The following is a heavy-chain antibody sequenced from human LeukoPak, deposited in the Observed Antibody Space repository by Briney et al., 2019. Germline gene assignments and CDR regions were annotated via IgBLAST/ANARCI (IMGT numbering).Heavy chain of an antibody. CDR1: GGSINAYY. CDR2: VRDNGEN. D-gene: IGHD5-18*01. V-gene: IGHV4-59*08. J-gene: IGHJ3*02. Sequence: SETLSLTCTVSGGSINAYYWSWIRQPPGKGLEWIAYVRDNGENNYNPSLKSRVAISVDTANNQISLRLNFDTAADTAIYYCARQPANTAAFDIWGLGTMVTVSS. CDR3: ARQPANTAAFDI.